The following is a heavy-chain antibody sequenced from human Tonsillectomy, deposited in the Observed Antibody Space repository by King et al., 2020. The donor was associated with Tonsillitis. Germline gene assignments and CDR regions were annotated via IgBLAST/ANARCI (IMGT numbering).Heavy chain of an antibody. CDR2: IYYRGST. CDR3: ASHSSAALFDY. V-gene: IGHV4-59*08. Sequence: QLQESGPGLVKPSETLSLTCTVSGGSISSYYWSWIRQPPGKGLEWIGYIYYRGSTNYNPSLKSRVTISVDTSKNQFSLTLSSVTAAATAVYYCASHSSAALFDYWGQGTLVTVSS. CDR1: GGSISSYY. J-gene: IGHJ4*02. D-gene: IGHD2-15*01.